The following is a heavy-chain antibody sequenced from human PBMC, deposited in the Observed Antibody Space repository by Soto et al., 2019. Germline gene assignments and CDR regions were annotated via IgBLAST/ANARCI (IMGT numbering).Heavy chain of an antibody. CDR3: AAAHDFWSGYYPHDYYYYGLDV. V-gene: IGHV1-58*01. CDR1: GFTFTSSA. CDR2: IVVGSGNT. Sequence: SVKVSCKASGFTFTSSAVQWVRQARGQRLEWIGWIVVGSGNTNYAQKFQERVTITRDMSTSTAYMELSSLRSEDTAVYYCAAAHDFWSGYYPHDYYYYGLDVWGQGTTVTLSS. J-gene: IGHJ6*02. D-gene: IGHD3-3*01.